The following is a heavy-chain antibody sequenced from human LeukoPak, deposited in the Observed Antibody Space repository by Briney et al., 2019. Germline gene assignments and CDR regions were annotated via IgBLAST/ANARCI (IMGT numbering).Heavy chain of an antibody. Sequence: PGGSLRLSCAASGFTFDDYAMHWVRQAPGKGLEWVSGISWNSGSIGYADSVKGRFTISRDNAKNSLYLQMNSLRAEDMALYYCAKDISAGHFDWFDAAGFDYWGQGTLVTVSS. CDR1: GFTFDDYA. V-gene: IGHV3-9*03. CDR2: ISWNSGSI. CDR3: AKDISAGHFDWFDAAGFDY. J-gene: IGHJ4*02. D-gene: IGHD3-9*01.